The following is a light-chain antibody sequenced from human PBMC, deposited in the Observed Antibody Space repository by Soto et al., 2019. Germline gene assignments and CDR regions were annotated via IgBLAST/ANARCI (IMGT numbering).Light chain of an antibody. CDR3: ETWDGNTRV. J-gene: IGLJ2*01. CDR1: SGHSSYI. CDR2: LEGSGSY. V-gene: IGLV4-60*03. Sequence: QLVLTRSSSASASLGSSVKLTCTLSSGHSSYIIAWHQQQPGKAPRYLMKLEGSGSYNKGSGVPDRFSGSSSGADRYLTISNIQSEDEADYYCETWDGNTRVFGGGTKLTVL.